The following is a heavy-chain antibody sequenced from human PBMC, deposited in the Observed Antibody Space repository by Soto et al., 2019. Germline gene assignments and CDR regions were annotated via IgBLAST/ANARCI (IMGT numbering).Heavy chain of an antibody. V-gene: IGHV4-59*01. J-gene: IGHJ3*01. CDR1: GGSISSYY. Sequence: PSETLSLTCTVSGGSISSYYWSWIRQPPGKGLEWIGYIYYSGSTNYNPSLKSRVTISVDTSKNQFSLKLSSVTAADTAVYYCARREGDAFDFWGQGTMVTVSS. CDR2: IYYSGST. CDR3: ARREGDAFDF.